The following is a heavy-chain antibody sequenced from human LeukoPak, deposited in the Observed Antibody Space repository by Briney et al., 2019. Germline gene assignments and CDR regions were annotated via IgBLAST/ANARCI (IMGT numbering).Heavy chain of an antibody. Sequence: GASVKVSCKASGYTFTGYYMHWVRQAPGQGLEWMGSINANSGGTNYAQKFQDRVTMTRDTSISTAYMELSRLRSDDTAVYCCARDLGYRGGWFDPWGQGTLVTVSS. CDR1: GYTFTGYY. V-gene: IGHV1-2*02. CDR2: INANSGGT. J-gene: IGHJ5*02. CDR3: ARDLGYRGGWFDP. D-gene: IGHD1-26*01.